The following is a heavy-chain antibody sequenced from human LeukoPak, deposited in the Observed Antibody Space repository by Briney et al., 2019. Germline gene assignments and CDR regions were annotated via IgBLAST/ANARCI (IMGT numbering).Heavy chain of an antibody. CDR1: GFTFSSYG. Sequence: GGSLRLSHAASGFTFSSYGMHWVRQAPGKGLEWVAVIWYDGSHKYYADSVKGRFTISRDNSKNTLYLQMNSLRAEDTAVYYCARDFSGYNYSASYWGQGTLVTVSS. D-gene: IGHD5-18*01. CDR2: IWYDGSHK. J-gene: IGHJ4*02. V-gene: IGHV3-33*01. CDR3: ARDFSGYNYSASY.